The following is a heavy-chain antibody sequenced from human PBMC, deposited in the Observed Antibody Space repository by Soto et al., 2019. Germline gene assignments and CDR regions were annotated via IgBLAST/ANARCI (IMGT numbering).Heavy chain of an antibody. CDR3: ARGGWAAAGPGKIFDY. CDR2: ISYDGSNK. Sequence: AGGSLRLSCAASGFTFSSYAMHWVRQAPGKGLEWVAVISYDGSNKYYADSVKGRFTISRDNSKNTLYLQMNSLRAEDTAVYYCARGGWAAAGPGKIFDYWGQGTLVTVSS. V-gene: IGHV3-30-3*01. J-gene: IGHJ4*02. D-gene: IGHD6-13*01. CDR1: GFTFSSYA.